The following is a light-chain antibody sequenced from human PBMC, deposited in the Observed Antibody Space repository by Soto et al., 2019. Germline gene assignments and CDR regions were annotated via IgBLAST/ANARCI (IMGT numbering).Light chain of an antibody. V-gene: IGLV1-40*01. CDR3: RSYASSPSAL. CDR2: AHS. J-gene: IGLJ2*01. Sequence: QSVLTQPASVSGAPGQRVTISCTGSSCNIGEGYDGPWYQQHPGTAHKLLIYAHSNRPSGVPDRFSGSKSGTSASLAITGLQAEDEADYSCRSYASSPSALFGGGTKLTVL. CDR1: SCNIGEGYD.